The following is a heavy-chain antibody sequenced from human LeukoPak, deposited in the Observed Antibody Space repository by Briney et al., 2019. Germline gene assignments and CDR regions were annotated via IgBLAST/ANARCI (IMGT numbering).Heavy chain of an antibody. D-gene: IGHD3-16*01. V-gene: IGHV5-51*01. J-gene: IGHJ4*02. CDR2: IYPGDSET. CDR1: GYPFTRHW. Sequence: GESLEISCQGSGYPFTRHWIIWVRQMPGKGLEWMGIIYPGDSETRYSPSFQGQVTISADKSISTAYLQWSSLKASDTAIYYCARRMNTPSVDYWGQGTLVTVSS. CDR3: ARRMNTPSVDY.